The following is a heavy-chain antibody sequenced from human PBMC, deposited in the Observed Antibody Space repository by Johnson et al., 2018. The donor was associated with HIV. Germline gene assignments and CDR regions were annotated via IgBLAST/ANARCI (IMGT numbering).Heavy chain of an antibody. J-gene: IGHJ3*02. CDR3: ARASHYADAFDI. V-gene: IGHV3-20*04. Sequence: VQLVESGGGLVKPGGSLRLSCAASGFTFDHYDMSWVRQVPGKGLEWVSAISGSGGSTYYADSVTGRFTISRDNAKNSLYLQMNSLRVDDTALYYCARASHYADAFDIWGQGTMVTVSS. CDR1: GFTFDHYD. D-gene: IGHD2-2*01. CDR2: ISGSGGST.